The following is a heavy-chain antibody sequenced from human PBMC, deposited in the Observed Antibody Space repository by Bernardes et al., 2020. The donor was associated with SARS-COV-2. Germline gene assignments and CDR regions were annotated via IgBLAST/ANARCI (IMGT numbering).Heavy chain of an antibody. CDR1: GFSFGSYD. J-gene: IGHJ2*01. Sequence: GGSLRLSCAASGFSFGSYDMHWVRQGTGKGLEWVSSIGSAGDKYYSDSVEGRFTISREDDKNSLFLQMKSLRAGDTAVYYCARGYFSSSGNWYFDLWGRGTLVTVYS. D-gene: IGHD6-6*01. CDR3: ARGYFSSSGNWYFDL. V-gene: IGHV3-13*01. CDR2: IGSAGDK.